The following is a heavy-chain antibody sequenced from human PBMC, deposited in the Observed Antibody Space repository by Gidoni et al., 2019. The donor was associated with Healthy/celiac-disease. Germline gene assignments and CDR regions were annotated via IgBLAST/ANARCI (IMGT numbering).Heavy chain of an antibody. D-gene: IGHD6-13*01. V-gene: IGHV1-58*02. J-gene: IGHJ6*02. CDR1: GFTFTSSA. CDR3: AADQVQQQLVPPYYYYYGMDV. Sequence: QMQLVQSGPEVKKPGTAVQVSCKASGFTFTSSAMQWVRQARGQRLEWIGWIVVGSGNTNYAQKFQERVTITRDMSTSTAYMELSSLRSEDTAVYYCAADQVQQQLVPPYYYYYGMDVWGQGTTVTVSS. CDR2: IVVGSGNT.